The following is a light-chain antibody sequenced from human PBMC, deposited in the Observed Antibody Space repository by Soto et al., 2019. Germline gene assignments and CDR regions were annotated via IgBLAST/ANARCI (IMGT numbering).Light chain of an antibody. CDR1: ISDVGGYNY. J-gene: IGLJ1*01. V-gene: IGLV2-14*01. CDR2: EVS. CDR3: SSYAGSNNFV. Sequence: QSALTQPASVSGSPGQSITISCTGTISDVGGYNYVSWYQQHPGKAPKFMIYEVSNRPSGVSSRFSGSKSGNTASLTISGLQAEDEADYYCSSYAGSNNFVFGTGTKLTVL.